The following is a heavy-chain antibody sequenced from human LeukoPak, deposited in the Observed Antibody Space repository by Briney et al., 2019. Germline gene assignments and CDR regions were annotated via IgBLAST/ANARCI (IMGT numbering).Heavy chain of an antibody. CDR2: IYYSGST. J-gene: IGHJ4*02. Sequence: PSETLSLTCTVSGGSISSYYWSWIRQPPGKGLEWIGYIYYSGSTNYNPSLKSRVTISVDTSKNQFSLKLSSVTAADTAVYYCAARTYSSSWYKYFDYWGQGTLVTVSS. CDR1: GGSISSYY. D-gene: IGHD6-13*01. CDR3: AARTYSSSWYKYFDY. V-gene: IGHV4-59*01.